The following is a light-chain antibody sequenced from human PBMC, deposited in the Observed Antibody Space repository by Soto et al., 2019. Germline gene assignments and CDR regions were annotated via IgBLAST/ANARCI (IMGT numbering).Light chain of an antibody. CDR1: SSDVGGYNY. CDR2: DVS. J-gene: IGLJ3*02. V-gene: IGLV2-11*01. CDR3: CSYAGTYPWV. Sequence: QSALTQPRSVSGSPGQSVTISCTGTSSDVGGYNYVSWYQLHPGKAPKLMIYDVSKRPSGVPDRFSGSKSGNTASLTISGLQAEEEADYYCCSYAGTYPWVFGGGTKLTVL.